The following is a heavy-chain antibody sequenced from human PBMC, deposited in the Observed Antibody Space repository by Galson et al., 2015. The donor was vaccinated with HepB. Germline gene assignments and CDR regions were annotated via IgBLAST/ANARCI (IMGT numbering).Heavy chain of an antibody. D-gene: IGHD2-2*02. V-gene: IGHV3-21*01. Sequence: SLRLSCAASGFTLSSYSMNWVRQAPGKGLEWVSSISSSSSYIYYADSVKGRFTISRDNAKNSLYLQMNSLRAEDTAVYYCARGRYCSSTSCYTGFDYWGQGTLVTVSS. CDR2: ISSSSSYI. J-gene: IGHJ4*02. CDR1: GFTLSSYS. CDR3: ARGRYCSSTSCYTGFDY.